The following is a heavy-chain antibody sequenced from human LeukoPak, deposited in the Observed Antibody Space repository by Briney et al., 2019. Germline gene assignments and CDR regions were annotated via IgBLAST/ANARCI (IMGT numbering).Heavy chain of an antibody. V-gene: IGHV1-3*03. J-gene: IGHJ5*02. D-gene: IGHD1-26*01. Sequence: ASVKVSCKASGYTFTSYAMHWVRQAPGQRLEWMGWINAGNGNTKYSQEFQGRVTITRDTSASTAYMELSSLRSEDTAVYYCARSSYEFVWFDPWGQGTLVTVSS. CDR2: INAGNGNT. CDR3: ARSSYEFVWFDP. CDR1: GYTFTSYA.